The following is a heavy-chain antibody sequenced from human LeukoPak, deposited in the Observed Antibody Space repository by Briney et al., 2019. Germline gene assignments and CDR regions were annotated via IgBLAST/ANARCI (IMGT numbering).Heavy chain of an antibody. CDR2: IRYDGSNK. J-gene: IGHJ4*02. CDR3: ASIYYDSSGYYFFAFDY. V-gene: IGHV3-30*02. Sequence: PGGSLRLSCAASGFTFSSYGMHWVRQAPGKGLEWVAFIRYDGSNKYYADSVKGRFTISRDNSKNTLYLQMNSLRAEDTAVYYCASIYYDSSGYYFFAFDYLGQGTLVTVSS. D-gene: IGHD3-22*01. CDR1: GFTFSSYG.